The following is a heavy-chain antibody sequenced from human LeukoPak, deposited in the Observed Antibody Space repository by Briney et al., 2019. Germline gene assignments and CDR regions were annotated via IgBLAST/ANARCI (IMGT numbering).Heavy chain of an antibody. V-gene: IGHV3-21*01. CDR3: ARAQVGYNWFDP. D-gene: IGHD1-26*01. Sequence: GGSLRLSCAAPGFTVSNYTINWVRQPPGKGLEWVSSISRRSTYIYYADSVKGRFTISKDNAKNSLYLQMDSLRAEDTAVYYCARAQVGYNWFDPWGQGTLVTVSS. CDR1: GFTVSNYT. CDR2: ISRRSTYI. J-gene: IGHJ5*02.